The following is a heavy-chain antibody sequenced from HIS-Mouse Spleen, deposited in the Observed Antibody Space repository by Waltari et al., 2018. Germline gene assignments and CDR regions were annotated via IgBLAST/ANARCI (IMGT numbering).Heavy chain of an antibody. J-gene: IGHJ6*02. V-gene: IGHV3-9*01. CDR3: AKAYSSSYYYYGMDV. Sequence: EVQLVESGGGLVQPGRSLRLSCAASGFTFDDYAMHGVRQAPGKGLEWVSGISWNSGSIGYADSVKGRFTISRDNAKNSLYLQMNSLRAEDTALYYCAKAYSSSYYYYGMDVWGQGTTVTVSS. CDR2: ISWNSGSI. CDR1: GFTFDDYA. D-gene: IGHD6-6*01.